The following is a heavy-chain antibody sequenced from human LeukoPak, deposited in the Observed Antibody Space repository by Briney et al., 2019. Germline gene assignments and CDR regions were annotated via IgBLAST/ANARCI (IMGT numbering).Heavy chain of an antibody. D-gene: IGHD1-26*01. CDR2: INHSGST. CDR3: AKGSIVGATSYYYMDV. CDR1: GGSFSGYY. J-gene: IGHJ6*03. Sequence: SETLSLTCAVYGGSFSGYYWSWIRQPPGKGLEWIGEINHSGSTNYNPSLKSRVTISVDTSKNQFSLKLSSVTAADTAVYYCAKGSIVGATSYYYMDVWGKGTTVTISS. V-gene: IGHV4-34*01.